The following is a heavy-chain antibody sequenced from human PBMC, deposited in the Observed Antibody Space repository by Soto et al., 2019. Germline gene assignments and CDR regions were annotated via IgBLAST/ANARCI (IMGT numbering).Heavy chain of an antibody. CDR1: GGSISSGPYA. CDR3: ARVGLHQRYYFDF. Sequence: KPSETLSLTCAVSGGSISSGPYAWNWIRQPPGKGLEWIGYIFHSGFTSYNPSLKSRVSLSVDGSKNHFSLELNSVTAADTAVYYCARVGLHQRYYFDFWGQGALVTVSS. J-gene: IGHJ4*02. V-gene: IGHV4-30-2*01. D-gene: IGHD4-4*01. CDR2: IFHSGFT.